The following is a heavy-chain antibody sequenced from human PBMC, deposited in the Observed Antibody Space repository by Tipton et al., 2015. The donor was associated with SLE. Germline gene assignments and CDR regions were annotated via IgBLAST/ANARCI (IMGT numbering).Heavy chain of an antibody. V-gene: IGHV4-59*12. J-gene: IGHJ4*02. CDR1: GGSISSYY. Sequence: LRLSCTVSGGSISSYYWSWIRQPPGKGLEWIGYVFNTWITSYNPSLKSRLTISVDTSKHQFSLKLNSVTAADTAVYYCARRHYSGPFDSWGQGTLVTVSS. CDR3: ARRHYSGPFDS. D-gene: IGHD5-12*01. CDR2: VFNTWIT.